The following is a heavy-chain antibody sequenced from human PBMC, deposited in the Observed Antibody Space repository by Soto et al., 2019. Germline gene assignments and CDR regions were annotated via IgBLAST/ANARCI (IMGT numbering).Heavy chain of an antibody. Sequence: PGGSLRLSCAASGFTFSSYAMWWVRQAPGKGLECVSAISGGGETTYNADSVKGRFTISRDNSKKTQNLQMNSLRAEDTAVYYCAFNSGSGSYYFDYWGQGTLVTVSS. CDR1: GFTFSSYA. D-gene: IGHD3-10*01. CDR3: AFNSGSGSYYFDY. CDR2: ISGGGETT. J-gene: IGHJ4*02. V-gene: IGHV3-23*01.